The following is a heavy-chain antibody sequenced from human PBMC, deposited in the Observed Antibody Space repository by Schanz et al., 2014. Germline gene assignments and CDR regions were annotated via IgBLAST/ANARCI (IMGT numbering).Heavy chain of an antibody. CDR1: GFTLSSYA. J-gene: IGHJ4*01. CDR3: ARDRGYCSGGSCLTVDY. D-gene: IGHD2-15*01. V-gene: IGHV3-30-3*01. CDR2: ISYDGSNK. Sequence: QVQLLQFGGGVVQPGRSLRLSCAAYGFTLSSYAMHWVRQAPGKGLEWVAVISYDGSNKYYADSVKGRFTISRDNSKNTLYLQMNALRAEDTAVYYCARDRGYCSGGSCLTVDYWRHGTLVTGSS.